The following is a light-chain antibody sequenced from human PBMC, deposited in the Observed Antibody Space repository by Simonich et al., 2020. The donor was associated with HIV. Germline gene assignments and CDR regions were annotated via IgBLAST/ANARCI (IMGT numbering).Light chain of an antibody. Sequence: DIVMTQSPDSLAVSLGERATINRKASQPVLRRSNNKNHLAWYQQKPGQPPKLLIYWAATRESGVPDRFSGSGSGTDFTLTISSLQAEDVAVYYCQQYHSSPCTFGPGTKVDIK. CDR3: QQYHSSPCT. CDR1: QPVLRRSNNKNH. V-gene: IGKV4-1*01. CDR2: WAA. J-gene: IGKJ3*01.